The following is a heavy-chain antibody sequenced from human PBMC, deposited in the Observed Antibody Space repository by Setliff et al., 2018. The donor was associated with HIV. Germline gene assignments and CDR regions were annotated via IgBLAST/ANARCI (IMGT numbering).Heavy chain of an antibody. D-gene: IGHD1-26*01. V-gene: IGHV4-39*07. CDR1: AGSISSSNYY. CDR3: ARAYSGSFDY. CDR2: IYYSYSSGST. J-gene: IGHJ4*02. Sequence: SETLSLTCTVSAGSISSSNYYWGWIRQPPGKGLEWIGSIYYSYSSGSTYYNPSLKSRVTISVDTYNNQFSLKLSSVTAADTAVYYCARAYSGSFDYWGQGTLVIVSS.